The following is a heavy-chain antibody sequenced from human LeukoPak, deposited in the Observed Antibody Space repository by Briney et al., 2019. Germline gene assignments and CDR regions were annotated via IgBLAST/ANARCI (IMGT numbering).Heavy chain of an antibody. CDR3: ARDLGDYGGNDY. V-gene: IGHV4-39*07. Sequence: SETLSLTCTVSGGSISSSSYYWGWIRQPPGKGLEWIGSIYHSGSTYYNPSLKSRVTISVDTSKNQFSLKLSSVTAADTAVYYCARDLGDYGGNDYWGQGTLVTVSS. D-gene: IGHD4-23*01. CDR1: GGSISSSSYY. J-gene: IGHJ4*02. CDR2: IYHSGST.